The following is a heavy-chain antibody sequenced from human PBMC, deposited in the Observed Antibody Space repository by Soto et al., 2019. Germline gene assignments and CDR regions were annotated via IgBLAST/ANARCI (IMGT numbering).Heavy chain of an antibody. V-gene: IGHV4-59*01. J-gene: IGHJ4*02. Sequence: SETLSLTCTVSGGSISSYYWSWIRQPPGKGLEWIGYIYYSGSTNYNPSLKSRVTISVDTSKNQFSLKLSSVTAADTAVYYCAGESESTGIDYWGQGTLVTVSS. CDR2: IYYSGST. CDR1: GGSISSYY. D-gene: IGHD3-10*01. CDR3: AGESESTGIDY.